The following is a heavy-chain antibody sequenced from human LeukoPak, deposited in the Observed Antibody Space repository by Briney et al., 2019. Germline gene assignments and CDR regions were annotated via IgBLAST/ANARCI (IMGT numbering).Heavy chain of an antibody. CDR2: INEDGSEK. Sequence: GGSLRLSCEASGFTFSSYWMSWVRQAPGKGLEWVANINEDGSEKYYVESVKGRFTVSRDNAKNSLYLQMDSLRAEDTAVYYCARDGPHYDFWSGPAYWGLGTLVTVSS. D-gene: IGHD3-3*01. V-gene: IGHV3-7*05. CDR1: GFTFSSYW. CDR3: ARDGPHYDFWSGPAY. J-gene: IGHJ4*02.